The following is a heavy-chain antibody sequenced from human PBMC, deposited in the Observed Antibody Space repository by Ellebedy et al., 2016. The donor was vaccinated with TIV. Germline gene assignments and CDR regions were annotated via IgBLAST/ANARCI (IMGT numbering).Heavy chain of an antibody. CDR1: GFTFTTYW. CDR2: IKSDGSST. Sequence: GGSLRLXXAASGFTFTTYWMHWVRQAPGEGLACVSRIKSDGSSTFYADSVKGRFTISRDNAKNTLYLQMNSLRAEDTAMYFCARGYYYGVDVWGQGTTVTVSS. CDR3: ARGYYYGVDV. V-gene: IGHV3-74*01. J-gene: IGHJ6*02.